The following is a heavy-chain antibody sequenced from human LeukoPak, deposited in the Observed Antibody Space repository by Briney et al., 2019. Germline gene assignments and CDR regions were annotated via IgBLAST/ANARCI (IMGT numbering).Heavy chain of an antibody. CDR3: ARDNVAGAGYFDY. D-gene: IGHD6-19*01. CDR2: ISYDGSNK. V-gene: IGHV3-30*04. CDR1: GFTFSSYA. Sequence: PGGSLRLSCAASGFTFSSYAMHWVRQAPGKGLEWVAVISYDGSNKYYADSVKGRFTISRDNSKNTLYLQMNSLRAEDTAVYYCARDNVAGAGYFDYWGQGTLVTVSS. J-gene: IGHJ4*02.